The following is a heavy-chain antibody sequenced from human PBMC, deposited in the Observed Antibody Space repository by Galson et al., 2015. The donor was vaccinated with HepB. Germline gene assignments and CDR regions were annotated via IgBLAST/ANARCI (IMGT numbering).Heavy chain of an antibody. CDR3: AAAAE. CDR1: GFSFSNTW. D-gene: IGHD6-13*01. V-gene: IGHV3-7*03. Sequence: SLRLSCAASGFSFSNTWMSWVRQAPGKGPEWVANINEAGTRRDYVDSVKGRFTISRDNTKDSLSLQMNSLRGDDTAVYYCAAAAEWGQGTLVTVSS. J-gene: IGHJ4*02. CDR2: INEAGTRR.